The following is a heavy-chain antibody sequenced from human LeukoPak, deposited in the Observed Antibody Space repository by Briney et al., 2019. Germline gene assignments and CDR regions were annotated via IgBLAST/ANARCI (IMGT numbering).Heavy chain of an antibody. CDR3: ARQDSSSWYGIDY. V-gene: IGHV4-39*01. J-gene: IGHJ4*02. CDR1: AGSISSSSYY. D-gene: IGHD6-13*01. CDR2: IYYSGST. Sequence: SGTLSLTCTVSAGSISSSSYYWGWLRQPPGKGLEWVGSIYYSGSTYYNPSLKSRVTISVDRSKNQFSLKLSSVTAADTAVYYCARQDSSSWYGIDYWGQGTLVTVSS.